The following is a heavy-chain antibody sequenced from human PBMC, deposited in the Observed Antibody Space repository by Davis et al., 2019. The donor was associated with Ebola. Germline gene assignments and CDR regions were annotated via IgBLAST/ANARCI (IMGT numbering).Heavy chain of an antibody. D-gene: IGHD4-23*01. Sequence: PGGSLRLSCTTSGITFGDYAVTLVRQAPGKGLEWVGCLRGKAFGGTADYAASVIGRFTISRDDAKSIGYRQMNSLEPDDTAVYFCLRGGGRTDYWGQGTLVTVSS. CDR2: LRGKAFGGTA. V-gene: IGHV3-49*04. CDR1: GITFGDYA. CDR3: LRGGGRTDY. J-gene: IGHJ4*02.